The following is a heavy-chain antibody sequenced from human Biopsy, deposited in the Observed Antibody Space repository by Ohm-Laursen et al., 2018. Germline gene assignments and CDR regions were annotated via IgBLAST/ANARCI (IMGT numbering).Heavy chain of an antibody. Sequence: GASVKVSCKTSGYTFTGYYVHWVRQAPGQGLDWMGWINPNNGATDYAQKFQGRVTMTRDTSISTAYVDLSSLRSDDTAVYYCTRGGYYYDSLAYYYWFDPWGQGTLVTVSS. J-gene: IGHJ5*02. CDR1: GYTFTGYY. CDR2: INPNNGAT. CDR3: TRGGYYYDSLAYYYWFDP. V-gene: IGHV1-2*02. D-gene: IGHD3-22*01.